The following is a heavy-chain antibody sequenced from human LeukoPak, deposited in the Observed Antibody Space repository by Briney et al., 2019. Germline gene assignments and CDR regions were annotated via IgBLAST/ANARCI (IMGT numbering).Heavy chain of an antibody. Sequence: ASVKVSCKASGYTFTSYDINWVRQATGQGLEWMGWMNPNSGNTGYAQEFQGRVTMTRNTSISTAYMELSSLRSEDTAVYYCARGGVPITGTTEDWFDPWGQGTLVTVSS. CDR1: GYTFTSYD. V-gene: IGHV1-8*01. CDR3: ARGGVPITGTTEDWFDP. D-gene: IGHD1-20*01. J-gene: IGHJ5*02. CDR2: MNPNSGNT.